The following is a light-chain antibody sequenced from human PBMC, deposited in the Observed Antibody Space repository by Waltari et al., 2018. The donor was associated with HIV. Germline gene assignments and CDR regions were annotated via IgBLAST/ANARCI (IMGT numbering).Light chain of an antibody. CDR2: DVR. J-gene: IGLJ1*01. CDR1: NSDFGIYDF. Sequence: QSALTQPASVSGSPGQSITISCTGTNSDFGIYDFVSCYQQYPGKAPRLIISDVRNRPSGISSRFSGSKYGYTASLTISGLRAEDEADYFCSSWTSSTTLVFGTGTKVTVL. CDR3: SSWTSSTTLV. V-gene: IGLV2-14*01.